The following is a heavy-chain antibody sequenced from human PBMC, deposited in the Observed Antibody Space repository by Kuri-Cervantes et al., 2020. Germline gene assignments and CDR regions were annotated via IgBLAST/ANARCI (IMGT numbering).Heavy chain of an antibody. J-gene: IGHJ1*01. D-gene: IGHD2-2*01. CDR2: ISSSSSYI. V-gene: IGHV3-21*01. Sequence: GGSLRLSCAASGFTFSSYSMNWVRQAPGKGLEWVSSISSSSSYIYYADSVKGRFTISRDNSKNTLYLQMNSLRAEDTAVYYCARGPQVTSRIAEYFQHWGQGTLVTVSS. CDR3: ARGPQVTSRIAEYFQH. CDR1: GFTFSSYS.